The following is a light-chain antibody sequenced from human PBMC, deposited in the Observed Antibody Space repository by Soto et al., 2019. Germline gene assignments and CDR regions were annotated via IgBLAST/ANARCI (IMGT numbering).Light chain of an antibody. Sequence: QSALTQPASVSGSPGQSITISCTATTSDVGVYNYVSWYQQYPGKAPKLMIYGVTDRPSGVSSRFSGSKSGNAASLTISGLQAEDEGDYYCSSYTSSYTWIFGGGTKLTVL. CDR2: GVT. V-gene: IGLV2-14*03. CDR1: TSDVGVYNY. CDR3: SSYTSSYTWI. J-gene: IGLJ3*02.